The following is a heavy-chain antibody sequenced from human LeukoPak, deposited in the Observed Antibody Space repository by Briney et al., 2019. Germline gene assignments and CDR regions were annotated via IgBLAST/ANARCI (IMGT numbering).Heavy chain of an antibody. Sequence: GASVKVSCKASGYTFTGYYMHWVRQAPGQGLEWMGWINPNSGGTNYAQKFQGRVTMTRDTSISTAYMELSRLRSDDTAVYYCARGRGPNIVATYYYFDYWGQGTLVTVSS. CDR1: GYTFTGYY. J-gene: IGHJ4*02. CDR2: INPNSGGT. D-gene: IGHD5-12*01. CDR3: ARGRGPNIVATYYYFDY. V-gene: IGHV1-2*02.